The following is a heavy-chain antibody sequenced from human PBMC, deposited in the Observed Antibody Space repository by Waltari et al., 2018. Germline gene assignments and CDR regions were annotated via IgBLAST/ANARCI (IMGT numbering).Heavy chain of an antibody. Sequence: QLLESGGGLVQPGGSLRLSCGVPGFTFNSYAINWVRRAPGAGLQWVAAITVSDTTYHADSVKGRFTISRDTFSDTVYLQMNSLRADDTAVYYCAKPFYNWDDPLVSWGQGTLVTVSS. CDR2: ITVSDTT. CDR1: GFTFNSYA. V-gene: IGHV3-23*01. J-gene: IGHJ5*02. CDR3: AKPFYNWDDPLVS. D-gene: IGHD1-20*01.